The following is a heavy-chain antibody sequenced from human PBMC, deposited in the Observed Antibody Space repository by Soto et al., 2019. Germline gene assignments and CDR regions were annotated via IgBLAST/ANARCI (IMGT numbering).Heavy chain of an antibody. D-gene: IGHD2-15*01. J-gene: IGHJ5*02. CDR3: ASEYCSGGSCYP. V-gene: IGHV1-69*13. CDR1: GGTFSSYA. Sequence: SVKVSCKASGGTFSSYAISWVRQAPGQGLEWMGGIIPIFGTANYAQKFQGRVTITADESTSTAYMELSSLRSEDTAVYYCASEYCSGGSCYPWGQGTLVTVSS. CDR2: IIPIFGTA.